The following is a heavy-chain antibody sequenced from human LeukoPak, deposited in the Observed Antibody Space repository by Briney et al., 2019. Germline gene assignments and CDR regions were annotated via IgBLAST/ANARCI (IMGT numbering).Heavy chain of an antibody. D-gene: IGHD2-2*01. Sequence: ASVKVSCKASGYTFTSYDINWVRQATGQGLEWMGWMNPNSGNTGYAQKFQGRVTITRNTSISTAYMELSSLRSEDTAVYYCAREPPHCSSTSCYFDYRGQGTLVTVSS. CDR1: GYTFTSYD. V-gene: IGHV1-8*03. CDR2: MNPNSGNT. CDR3: AREPPHCSSTSCYFDY. J-gene: IGHJ4*02.